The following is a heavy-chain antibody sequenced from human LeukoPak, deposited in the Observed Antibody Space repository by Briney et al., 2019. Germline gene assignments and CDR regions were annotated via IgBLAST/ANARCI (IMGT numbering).Heavy chain of an antibody. D-gene: IGHD2-21*02. J-gene: IGHJ4*02. Sequence: GGSLRLSCAASGFTFSSYSMNWVRQAPGKGLEWVSYISSSTSTIYYADSVKGRFTISRDNAKNSLYLQMNSLRVEDTAVYYCARDLVVVTAIPLDYWGQGTLVTVSS. V-gene: IGHV3-48*01. CDR3: ARDLVVVTAIPLDY. CDR2: ISSSTSTI. CDR1: GFTFSSYS.